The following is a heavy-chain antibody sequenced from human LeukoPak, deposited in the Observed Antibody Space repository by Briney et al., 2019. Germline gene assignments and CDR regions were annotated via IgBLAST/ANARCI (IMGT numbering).Heavy chain of an antibody. Sequence: ASVPVSCKASGYTFTSYYMHWVRQAPGQGLEWMGIINPSGGSTSYAQKFQGRVTMTRDTFTSTVYMELSSLRSEDTAVYYCARVKPNYYDSSAYGTFDIDGQGTMVTVSS. J-gene: IGHJ3*02. CDR3: ARVKPNYYDSSAYGTFDI. CDR1: GYTFTSYY. D-gene: IGHD3-22*01. CDR2: INPSGGST. V-gene: IGHV1-46*01.